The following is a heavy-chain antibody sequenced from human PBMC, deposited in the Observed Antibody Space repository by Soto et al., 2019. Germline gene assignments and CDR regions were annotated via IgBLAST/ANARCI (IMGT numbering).Heavy chain of an antibody. V-gene: IGHV3-23*01. D-gene: IGHD2-21*02. J-gene: IGHJ4*02. Sequence: GGSLRLSCAASGFTFSSYAMSWVRQAPGKGLEWVSAISGSGGSTYYADSVKGRFTVSRDNSKNTLYLQMNSLRAEDTAVYYCAKKLVVVTATSPFDYWGQGTLVTSPQ. CDR3: AKKLVVVTATSPFDY. CDR1: GFTFSSYA. CDR2: ISGSGGST.